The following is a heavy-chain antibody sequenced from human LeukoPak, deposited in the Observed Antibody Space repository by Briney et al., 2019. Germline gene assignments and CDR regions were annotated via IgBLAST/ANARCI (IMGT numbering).Heavy chain of an antibody. Sequence: SETLSLTCTVSGGSISSYYWSWIRQPAGKGLEWIGRIYTSGSTNYNPSLKSRVTMSVDMSKNQFSLKLSSVTAADTAVYYCARLQYGSGRGYYYYYMDVWGKGTTVTISS. CDR3: ARLQYGSGRGYYYYYMDV. J-gene: IGHJ6*03. CDR1: GGSISSYY. CDR2: IYTSGST. V-gene: IGHV4-4*07. D-gene: IGHD3-10*01.